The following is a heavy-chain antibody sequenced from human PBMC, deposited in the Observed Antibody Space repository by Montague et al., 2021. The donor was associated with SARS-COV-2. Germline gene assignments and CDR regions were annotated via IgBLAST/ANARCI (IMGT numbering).Heavy chain of an antibody. Sequence: SETLSLTCSVSGGPLSGYFWSWIRQTPGKGLGLSGEISLGDGSKNNPTPNIRATVTVDMSRNQFTLKLNSVTAADTGVYYCASAPTFYDVLTGHDSELDVWGRGTMVIVSS. CDR3: ASAPTFYDVLTGHDSELDV. D-gene: IGHD3-9*01. CDR1: GGPLSGYF. CDR2: ISLGDGS. V-gene: IGHV4-34*04. J-gene: IGHJ3*01.